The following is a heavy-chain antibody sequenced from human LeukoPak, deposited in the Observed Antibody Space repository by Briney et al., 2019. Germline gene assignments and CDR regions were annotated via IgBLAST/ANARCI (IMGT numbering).Heavy chain of an antibody. CDR3: ARDGSVTMVRGVPTPPDY. J-gene: IGHJ4*02. CDR2: ISSSSSYI. Sequence: PGGSLRLSCAASGFTFSNYSMNWVRQAPGKGLEWVSSISSSSSYIYYADSVKGRFTISRDNAKNSLYLQMNSLRAEDTAVYYCARDGSVTMVRGVPTPPDYWGQGTLVTVSS. D-gene: IGHD3-10*01. V-gene: IGHV3-21*01. CDR1: GFTFSNYS.